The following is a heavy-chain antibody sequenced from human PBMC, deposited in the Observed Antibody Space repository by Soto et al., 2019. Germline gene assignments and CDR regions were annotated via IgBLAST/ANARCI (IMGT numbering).Heavy chain of an antibody. CDR3: AHKISSTSFDY. J-gene: IGHJ4*02. Sequence: QITLKESGPTLVKPTQTLTLTCTFSGFSLSTSGVGVGWIRQPPGKAPESLAVIYWDDDKRYSPSLKGRLTITKDTSKNQVVLTMTNMDPVDTATYYCAHKISSTSFDYWGQGTLVTVSS. CDR1: GFSLSTSGVG. CDR2: IYWDDDK. V-gene: IGHV2-5*02. D-gene: IGHD1-26*01.